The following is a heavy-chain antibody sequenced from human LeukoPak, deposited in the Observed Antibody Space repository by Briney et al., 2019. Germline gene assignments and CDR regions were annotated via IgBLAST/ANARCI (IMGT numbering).Heavy chain of an antibody. D-gene: IGHD3-16*02. J-gene: IGHJ4*02. CDR1: GGSISSSSYY. Sequence: SETLSLTCTVSGGSISSSSYYWGWIRQPPGKGLEWIGSIYYSGNTYYNPSLKSRVTISVDTSKNLFSLKLSSVTAADTPVYYCARQYYDYVWGSYRDLYYFDYWGQGTLVTVSS. V-gene: IGHV4-39*01. CDR2: IYYSGNT. CDR3: ARQYYDYVWGSYRDLYYFDY.